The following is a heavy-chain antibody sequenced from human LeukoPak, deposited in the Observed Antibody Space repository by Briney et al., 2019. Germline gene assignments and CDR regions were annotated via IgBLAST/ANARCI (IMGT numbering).Heavy chain of an antibody. CDR1: GFTVSSNY. Sequence: GGSLRLSCAASGFTVSSNYMSWVRQAPGKGLEWVSVIYSGGSTYYADSAKGRFTISRDNYKNTLYLQMNSLRAEDTAVCYCSKDQRPISMITFGEFDYWGQGTRVTVSS. CDR2: IYSGGST. V-gene: IGHV3-53*05. D-gene: IGHD3-16*01. J-gene: IGHJ4*02. CDR3: SKDQRPISMITFGEFDY.